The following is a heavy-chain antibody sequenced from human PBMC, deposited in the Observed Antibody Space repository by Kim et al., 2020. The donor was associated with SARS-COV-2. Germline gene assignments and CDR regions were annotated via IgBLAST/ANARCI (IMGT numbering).Heavy chain of an antibody. Sequence: GGSLRLSCAASGFTFSSYAMSWVRQAPGKGLEWVSAISGSGGSTYYADSVKGRFTISRDNSKNTLYLQMNSLRAEDTAVYYCAKSYCGGDCYPPDYWAREPWSPSPQ. V-gene: IGHV3-23*01. CDR3: AKSYCGGDCYPPDY. CDR1: GFTFSSYA. D-gene: IGHD2-21*02. J-gene: IGHJ4*02. CDR2: ISGSGGST.